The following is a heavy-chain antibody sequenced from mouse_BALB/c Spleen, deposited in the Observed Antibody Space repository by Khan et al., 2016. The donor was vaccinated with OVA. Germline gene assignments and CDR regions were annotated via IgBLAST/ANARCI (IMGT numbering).Heavy chain of an antibody. Sequence: EVQLQESGPGLVKPSQSLSLTCTVTGSSITSDYAWNWIRQFPGNKLEWMGYISNSGSTSYNPSLKSRISITRDTSKNQFFLQLNSVTTEDTATYYCASELGRYYAMDYWGQGTSVTVSS. V-gene: IGHV3-2*02. J-gene: IGHJ4*01. D-gene: IGHD4-1*01. CDR2: ISNSGST. CDR1: GSSITSDYA. CDR3: ASELGRYYAMDY.